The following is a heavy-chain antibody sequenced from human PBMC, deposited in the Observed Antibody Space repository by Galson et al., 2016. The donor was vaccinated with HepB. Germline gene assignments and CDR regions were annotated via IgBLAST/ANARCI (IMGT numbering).Heavy chain of an antibody. V-gene: IGHV3-74*01. CDR1: GFNSRTYW. D-gene: IGHD2-8*01. CDR2: IDSDSNNI. J-gene: IGHJ6*02. Sequence: SLRLSCAASGFNSRTYWMYWIRQAPGKGLVWVSRIDSDSNNIAYADSVKARFTITRDNAKNTLYVQMNSLRAEDTAVYYCARLEDCINGVCSAMDVWGQGSTVIVSS. CDR3: ARLEDCINGVCSAMDV.